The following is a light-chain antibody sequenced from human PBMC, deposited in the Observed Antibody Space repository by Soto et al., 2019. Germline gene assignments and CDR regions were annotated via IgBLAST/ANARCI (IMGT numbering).Light chain of an antibody. J-gene: IGLJ2*01. Sequence: QSVLTQPPSASGTPGQRVTISCSGSSSNIGSKTVNWYQQLPGTAPKLLLYSNNQRPSGVPDRFSGSKSGTSASLAISGLQSEDESQYYCAAWDDSLNGVVFGGGTKVTVL. CDR3: AAWDDSLNGVV. CDR1: SSNIGSKT. V-gene: IGLV1-44*01. CDR2: SNN.